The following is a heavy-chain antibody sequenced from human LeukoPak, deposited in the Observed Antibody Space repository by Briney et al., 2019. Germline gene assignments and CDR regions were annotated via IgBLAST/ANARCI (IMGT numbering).Heavy chain of an antibody. CDR1: GFTFSTYG. D-gene: IGHD1-26*01. CDR3: ARDGLVAMKKNDY. Sequence: PGGSLRLSCAASGFTFSTYGMHWVRQAPGKGLEWVAVIWSDGSKTYYADSVKGRFTISRDNAKNSLYLQMNSLRAEDTAVYYCARDGLVAMKKNDYWGQGTLVTVSS. J-gene: IGHJ4*02. V-gene: IGHV3-33*01. CDR2: IWSDGSKT.